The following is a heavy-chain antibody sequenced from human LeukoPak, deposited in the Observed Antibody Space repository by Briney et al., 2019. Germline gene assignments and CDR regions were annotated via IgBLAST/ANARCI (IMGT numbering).Heavy chain of an antibody. Sequence: GGSLRLSCAASGFTFSSYSMNWVRQAPGKGLEWVSYIGSSSSTIYYADSVKGRFTISRDNAKNSLYLQMNSLRAEDTAVYYCAARGYSSSWYYFDYWGQGTLVTVSS. CDR3: AARGYSSSWYYFDY. J-gene: IGHJ4*02. CDR2: IGSSSSTI. V-gene: IGHV3-48*04. D-gene: IGHD6-13*01. CDR1: GFTFSSYS.